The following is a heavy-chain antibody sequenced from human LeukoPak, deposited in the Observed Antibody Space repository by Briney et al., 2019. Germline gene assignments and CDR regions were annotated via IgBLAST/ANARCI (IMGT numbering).Heavy chain of an antibody. J-gene: IGHJ4*02. CDR1: GFTFDDFG. CDR2: INWNGGSA. CDR3: ARSPLYGSGTFGLGQDY. V-gene: IGHV3-20*04. D-gene: IGHD3-10*01. Sequence: PGGSLRLSCAAPGFTFDDFGMSWVRQAPGKGLEWVSGINWNGGSAGYADSVKGRFTISRDNAKNSLYLQMNSLRAEDTALYYCARSPLYGSGTFGLGQDYWGQGTLVTVSS.